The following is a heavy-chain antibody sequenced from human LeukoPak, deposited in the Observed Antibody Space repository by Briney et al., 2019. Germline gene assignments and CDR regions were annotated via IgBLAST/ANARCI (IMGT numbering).Heavy chain of an antibody. D-gene: IGHD4-23*01. Sequence: SETLSLTCTVSGGSISSHYWAWLRQPPGKGLEWIGWMFFTAHTNYNPSLKSRVTISVDHSKNQFSLKLTSVTAAHTAVYYCAKEGNDYGANSIDYWGQGTLVTVSS. J-gene: IGHJ4*02. CDR3: AKEGNDYGANSIDY. CDR2: MFFTAHT. CDR1: GGSISSHY. V-gene: IGHV4-59*11.